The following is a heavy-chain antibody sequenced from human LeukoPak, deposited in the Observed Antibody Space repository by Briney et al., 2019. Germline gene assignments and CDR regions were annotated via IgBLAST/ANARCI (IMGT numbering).Heavy chain of an antibody. D-gene: IGHD3-10*01. CDR3: ARDLGGSGSSPGY. CDR1: GYTFTSNY. V-gene: IGHV1-46*01. CDR2: ISPSGGST. J-gene: IGHJ4*02. Sequence: ASVKVSCKAFGYTFTSNYMHWVRQAPGQGPEWMGVISPSGGSTTYAQKFQGRVTMTRDTSTSTVYMELSSLRSEDTAVYYCARDLGGSGSSPGYWGQGTLVTVSS.